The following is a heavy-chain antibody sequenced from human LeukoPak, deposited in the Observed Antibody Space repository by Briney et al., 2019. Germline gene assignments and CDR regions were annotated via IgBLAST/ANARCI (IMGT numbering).Heavy chain of an antibody. V-gene: IGHV1-46*01. CDR1: GYTFTTYC. Sequence: ASVKVSCKASGYTFTTYCIHWVRQAPGQGLGWMGIINPSGGSTRYAQKFQGRVTMTRDTSTSTVYMELSSLRSEDTAVYYCARQTYCTSTSCHYYYYYMDVWGTGTTVTISS. CDR3: ARQTYCTSTSCHYYYYYMDV. CDR2: INPSGGST. D-gene: IGHD2-2*01. J-gene: IGHJ6*03.